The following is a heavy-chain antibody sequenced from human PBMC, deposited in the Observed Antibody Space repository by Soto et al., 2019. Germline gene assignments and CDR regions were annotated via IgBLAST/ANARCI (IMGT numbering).Heavy chain of an antibody. Sequence: PGGSLRLSCAASGFTFSNYWMSWFRQAPGKGLEWVANIKEDGSEKYYVDSVKGRFTISRDNAKNSLYLQMSSLRPEDTAVYYCTRGHPSIYNYWGQGTLVTVSS. J-gene: IGHJ4*02. V-gene: IGHV3-7*01. D-gene: IGHD4-4*01. CDR3: TRGHPSIYNY. CDR2: IKEDGSEK. CDR1: GFTFSNYW.